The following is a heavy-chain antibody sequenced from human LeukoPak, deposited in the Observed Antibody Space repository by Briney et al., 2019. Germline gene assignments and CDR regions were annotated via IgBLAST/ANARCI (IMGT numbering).Heavy chain of an antibody. J-gene: IGHJ4*02. CDR3: ARVLSTTSFLRKYYFEY. V-gene: IGHV4-59*11. D-gene: IGHD2-2*01. CDR2: TSYSGST. Sequence: PSETLSLTCTVSGGSISSHYWSWIRQPPGKGLEWIAYTSYSGSTNYNPSLKSRVTISVDTSKNQFSLKLSSVTAADTAVYFCARVLSTTSFLRKYYFEYWGQGTLVTVSS. CDR1: GGSISSHY.